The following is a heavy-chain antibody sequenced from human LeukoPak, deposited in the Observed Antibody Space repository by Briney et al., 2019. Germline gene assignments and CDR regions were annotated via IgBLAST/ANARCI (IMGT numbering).Heavy chain of an antibody. D-gene: IGHD5-18*01. V-gene: IGHV5-51*01. J-gene: IGHJ4*02. CDR3: ARREIQLWSLDY. CDR1: GYSFTSYW. Sequence: GASLQISCKGSGYSFTSYWIGWVRPMPGKGLEWMGIIYPGDSDTRYSPPFQGQVTISADKSISTAYLQWSSLKASDTAMYYCARREIQLWSLDYWGQGTLVTVSS. CDR2: IYPGDSDT.